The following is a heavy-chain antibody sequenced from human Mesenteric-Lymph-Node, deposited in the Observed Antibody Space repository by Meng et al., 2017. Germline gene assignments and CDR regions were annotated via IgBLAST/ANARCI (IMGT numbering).Heavy chain of an antibody. J-gene: IGHJ5*02. V-gene: IGHV4-30-2*01. CDR1: GDSITSGDYS. CDR3: VRDTRRGGGWFDP. CDR2: IYHGVNI. Sequence: QVQLQESGSGLVRPSQTLSLTCAVSGDSITSGDYSWTWIRQPPGKGLEWIGYIYHGVNIYYTPSLRSRVTISVDKSRSKFSLKLTSVSAADTAVYYCVRDTRRGGGWFDPWGQGTLVTVSS. D-gene: IGHD2-15*01.